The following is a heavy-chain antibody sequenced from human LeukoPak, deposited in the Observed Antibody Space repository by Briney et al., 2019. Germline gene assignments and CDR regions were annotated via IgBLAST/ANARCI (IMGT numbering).Heavy chain of an antibody. Sequence: GAAVKVSCMASGYTFTNHGITWVRQAPGQGLEGMGWISAYNGNADYAQSFQGRVTMTTDTSTSTAYMELRSLRSDDTGVYYCARTPKRFGELYQSADYWGQGTLVTVSS. D-gene: IGHD3-10*01. V-gene: IGHV1-18*01. CDR3: ARTPKRFGELYQSADY. J-gene: IGHJ4*02. CDR2: ISAYNGNA. CDR1: GYTFTNHG.